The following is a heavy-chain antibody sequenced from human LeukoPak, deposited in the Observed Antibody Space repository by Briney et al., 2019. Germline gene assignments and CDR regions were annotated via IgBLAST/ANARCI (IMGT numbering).Heavy chain of an antibody. J-gene: IGHJ5*02. V-gene: IGHV3-7*01. CDR3: ARDVGSYCSSTSCYRSLGWFDP. D-gene: IGHD2-2*02. CDR2: IKQDGSEK. Sequence: GGSLRLSCAASGFTFSSYWMSWVRQAPGKGLEWVANIKQDGSEKYYVASVRGRFTISRDNAKNSLYLQMNSLRAEDTAVYYCARDVGSYCSSTSCYRSLGWFDPWGQGTLVTVSS. CDR1: GFTFSSYW.